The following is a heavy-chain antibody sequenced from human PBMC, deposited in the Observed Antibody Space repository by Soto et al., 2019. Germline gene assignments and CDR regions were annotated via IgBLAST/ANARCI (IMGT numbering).Heavy chain of an antibody. J-gene: IGHJ6*02. CDR2: INHSGST. Sequence: PSETLSLTCAVYGGSFSGYYWSWIRQPPGKGLEWIGEINHSGSTNYNPSLKSRVTISVDTSKNQFSLKLSSVTAADTAVYYCAFLPYYDILTGYYTHLIDYGMDVWGQGTTVTVSS. CDR1: GGSFSGYY. CDR3: AFLPYYDILTGYYTHLIDYGMDV. D-gene: IGHD3-9*01. V-gene: IGHV4-34*01.